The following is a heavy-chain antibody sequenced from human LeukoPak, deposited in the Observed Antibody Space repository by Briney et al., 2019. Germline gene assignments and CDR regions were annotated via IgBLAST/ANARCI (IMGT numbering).Heavy chain of an antibody. CDR3: ARGGSTNPRIDY. J-gene: IGHJ4*02. V-gene: IGHV3-21*01. Sequence: GGSLRLSCAASGFTFSSYEMNWVRQAPGKGLEWVSSISSSSSYIYYADSVKGRFTISRDNAKNSLYLQMNSLRAEDTAVYYCARGGSTNPRIDYWGQGTLVTVSS. D-gene: IGHD2-2*01. CDR2: ISSSSSYI. CDR1: GFTFSSYE.